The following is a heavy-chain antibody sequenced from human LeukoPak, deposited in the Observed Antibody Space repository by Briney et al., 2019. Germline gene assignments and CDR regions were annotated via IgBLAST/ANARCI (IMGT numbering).Heavy chain of an antibody. V-gene: IGHV1-2*02. CDR3: ARGGYCSSTSCYYPFYYYYMDV. Sequence: ASVKVSCKASGYTFTGYYMHWVRQAPGQGLEWMGWINPNSGGTNYAQKFQGRVTMTRDTSISTAYMELSRLRSDDTAVYYCARGGYCSSTSCYYPFYYYYMDVWGKGTTVTVSS. D-gene: IGHD2-2*01. CDR2: INPNSGGT. J-gene: IGHJ6*03. CDR1: GYTFTGYY.